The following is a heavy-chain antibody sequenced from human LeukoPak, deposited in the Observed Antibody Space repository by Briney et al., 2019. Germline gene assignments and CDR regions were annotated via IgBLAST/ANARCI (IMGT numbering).Heavy chain of an antibody. CDR2: IYSSGST. J-gene: IGHJ6*03. Sequence: SETLSLTCTVSGGSISFYYWSWIRQPPGKGLEWIGYIYSSGSTKYNPSLKSRVTISVDTSKNQFSLKLSSVTAADTAVYYCARVTWFGELYYYYYMDVWGKGTTVTISS. CDR1: GGSISFYY. V-gene: IGHV4-59*01. D-gene: IGHD3-10*01. CDR3: ARVTWFGELYYYYYMDV.